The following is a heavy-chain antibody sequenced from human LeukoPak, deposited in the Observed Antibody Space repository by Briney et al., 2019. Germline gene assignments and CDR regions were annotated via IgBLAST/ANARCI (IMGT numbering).Heavy chain of an antibody. CDR1: GGYISSYY. D-gene: IGHD3-3*01. Sequence: PSETLSPTCTVSGGYISSYYWSWIRQPPGEGLGWVGDIYYNGGTKYNPSLQSRVTISVDKSKNHFSLKLCSVTADDTAVYYCARYDVWSGYDFDYWGQGTLVTVSS. CDR2: IYYNGGT. J-gene: IGHJ4*02. CDR3: ARYDVWSGYDFDY. V-gene: IGHV4-59*01.